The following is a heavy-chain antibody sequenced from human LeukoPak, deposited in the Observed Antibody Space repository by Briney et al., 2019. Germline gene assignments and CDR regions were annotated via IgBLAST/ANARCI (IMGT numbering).Heavy chain of an antibody. J-gene: IGHJ4*02. CDR3: ARDRLEGGETFDS. V-gene: IGHV3-21*01. CDR2: ITGSSSYI. Sequence: GGSLRLSCAASGFSFRSYSMDWGRQAPGKGLEWVSSITGSSSYISYADSVKGRFTISRDNAENSLFLQMNSLRPEDTAVYFCARDRLEGGETFDSWGQGTLVTVSS. CDR1: GFSFRSYS. D-gene: IGHD1-1*01.